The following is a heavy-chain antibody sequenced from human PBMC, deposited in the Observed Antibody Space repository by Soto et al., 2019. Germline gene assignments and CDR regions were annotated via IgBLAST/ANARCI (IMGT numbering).Heavy chain of an antibody. CDR3: ARVGATTPFDS. CDR2: IYYLGIT. J-gene: IGHJ4*02. Sequence: PSESLSLTGTVSSCSMSGFYWGWIRQPPGKGLECIGYIYYLGITNYNPSLQSRVTISVDTSKNQFSLKLTSVAAADTAVYYCARVGATTPFDSWGQGTLVTVSS. D-gene: IGHD1-26*01. CDR1: SCSMSGFY. V-gene: IGHV4-59*01.